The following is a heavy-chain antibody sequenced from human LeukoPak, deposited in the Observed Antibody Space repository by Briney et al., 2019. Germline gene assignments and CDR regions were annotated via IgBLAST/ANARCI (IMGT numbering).Heavy chain of an antibody. CDR3: AKQYDFWSGPDY. D-gene: IGHD3-3*01. CDR1: GFTVNSNY. CDR2: ISGSGGST. V-gene: IGHV3-23*01. Sequence: GGSLRLSCAASGFTVNSNYMSWVRQAPGKGLEWVSGISGSGGSTYYADSVKGRFTISRDNSKNTLYLQMNSLRVEDTAVYYCAKQYDFWSGPDYWGQGTLVTVSS. J-gene: IGHJ4*02.